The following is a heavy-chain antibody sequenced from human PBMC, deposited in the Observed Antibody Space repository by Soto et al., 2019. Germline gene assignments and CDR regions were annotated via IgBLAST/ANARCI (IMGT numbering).Heavy chain of an antibody. V-gene: IGHV3-7*03. CDR1: GLTFSSYW. Sequence: EVQLVESGGGLVQPGGSLRLSCAASGLTFSSYWMTWVRQAPGKGLEWVANIKQDGSKKYYVDSVKGRFTISRDNAKNSLYLQMSSLRAEDTAVYYCAKRVWYFDLWGRGTLVTVSS. J-gene: IGHJ2*01. CDR3: AKRVWYFDL. CDR2: IKQDGSKK.